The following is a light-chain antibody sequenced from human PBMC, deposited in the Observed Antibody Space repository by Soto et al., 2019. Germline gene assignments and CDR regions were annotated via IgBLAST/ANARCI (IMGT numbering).Light chain of an antibody. Sequence: DIQMTQSPSILSASVGDRVTITCRASQSISSWLAWYQQKPGKAPKLLIYKASSLESGVPSRFSGSGSGTEFTLTISSLQPDDFATYYYQQYNSYRTFGQGTKV. CDR2: KAS. J-gene: IGKJ1*01. CDR1: QSISSW. V-gene: IGKV1-5*03. CDR3: QQYNSYRT.